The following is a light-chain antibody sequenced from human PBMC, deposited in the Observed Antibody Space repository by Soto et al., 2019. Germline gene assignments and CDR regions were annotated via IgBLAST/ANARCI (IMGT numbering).Light chain of an antibody. V-gene: IGKV3-15*01. CDR2: GAF. J-gene: IGKJ1*01. Sequence: VLNQSTGTLSRRPGEWTTLSCRASQSVSSNLAWYQQKPGQAPSLLIYGAFTRATGIPAMFSGSGSGPDFTLPISSLQSEDVATYYGQKYDSAPTFGPGTRWIS. CDR3: QKYDSAPT. CDR1: QSVSSN.